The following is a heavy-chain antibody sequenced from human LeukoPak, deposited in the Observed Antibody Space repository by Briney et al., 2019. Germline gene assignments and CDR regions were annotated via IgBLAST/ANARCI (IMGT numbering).Heavy chain of an antibody. J-gene: IGHJ6*02. CDR3: ARDSGDGSGTYYPYGMDV. CDR2: ISRSSIYI. CDR1: GFTFSSYN. V-gene: IGHV3-21*01. Sequence: GGSLRLSCAASGFTFSSYNMNWGRQAPGKGLEWVSSISRSSIYIYYADSVKGRFTISRDNADNSLSLQMNSLRAEDTAVYYCARDSGDGSGTYYPYGMDVWGQGTTVTVSS. D-gene: IGHD3-10*01.